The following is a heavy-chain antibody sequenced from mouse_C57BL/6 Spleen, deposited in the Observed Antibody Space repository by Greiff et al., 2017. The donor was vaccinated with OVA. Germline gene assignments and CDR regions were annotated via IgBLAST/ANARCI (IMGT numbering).Heavy chain of an antibody. V-gene: IGHV5-9-1*02. CDR2: ISSGGDYI. D-gene: IGHD3-1*01. J-gene: IGHJ4*01. CDR1: GFTFSSYA. CDR3: TRDRAGTGYAMDY. Sequence: VQLKESGEGLVKPGGSLKLSCAASGFTFSSYAMSWVRQTPEKRLEWVAYISSGGDYIYYADTVKGRFTISRDNARNTLYLQMSSLKSEDTAMYYCTRDRAGTGYAMDYWGQGTSVTVSS.